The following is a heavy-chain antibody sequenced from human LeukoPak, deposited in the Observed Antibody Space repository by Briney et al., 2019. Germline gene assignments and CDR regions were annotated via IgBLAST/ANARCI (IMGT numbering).Heavy chain of an antibody. CDR3: ARTLRYFDWPHFDY. CDR1: GGSISSSSYY. J-gene: IGHJ4*02. Sequence: PSETLSLTCTVSGGSISSSSYYWGWIRQPPGKGLEWIGSIYYSGSTYYNPSLKSRVTISVDTSKNQFSLKLSSVTAADPAVYYCARTLRYFDWPHFDYWGQGTLVTVSS. D-gene: IGHD3-9*01. V-gene: IGHV4-39*07. CDR2: IYYSGST.